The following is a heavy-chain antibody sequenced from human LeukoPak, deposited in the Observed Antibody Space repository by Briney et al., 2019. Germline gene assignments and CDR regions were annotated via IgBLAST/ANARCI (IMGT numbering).Heavy chain of an antibody. J-gene: IGHJ4*02. CDR1: GGSIGSYY. V-gene: IGHV4-59*08. CDR3: ARQAWKKFDY. D-gene: IGHD1-1*01. Sequence: PSETLSLTCTVSGGSIGSYYWSWIRQPPGKGLEWIGYIYYSENTNYNPSLKSRVTMSVDTSNNQFSLRLSSVTAADTAVYYCARQAWKKFDYWGQGTLVTVSS. CDR2: IYYSENT.